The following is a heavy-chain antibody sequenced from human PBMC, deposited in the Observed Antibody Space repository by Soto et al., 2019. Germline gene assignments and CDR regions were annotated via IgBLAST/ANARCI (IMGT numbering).Heavy chain of an antibody. J-gene: IGHJ6*02. CDR3: AGSDAISSYGMDV. CDR2: ISYSGST. D-gene: IGHD3-16*01. Sequence: LSLTCTVSGGSIGSSVYFWSWIRQPPGKGLEWIGYISYSGSTYYNPSLKSRVTISVDRSKNQFSLKLTSVTAADTAVYYCAGSDAISSYGMDVWGQGTTVTVSS. V-gene: IGHV4-30-4*01. CDR1: GGSIGSSVYF.